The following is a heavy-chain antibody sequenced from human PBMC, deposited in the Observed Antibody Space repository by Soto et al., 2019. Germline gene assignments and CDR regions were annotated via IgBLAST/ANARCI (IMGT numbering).Heavy chain of an antibody. V-gene: IGHV3-30*18. CDR2: ISYDGNNE. J-gene: IGHJ4*02. CDR3: AKSSLRAYCGGDCYFFDY. D-gene: IGHD2-21*02. Sequence: QVQLVESGGGVVQPGRSLRLSCAASGFTFSSYGMHWVRQAPGKGLEWVAVISYDGNNEYYADSVKGRFTISRDNSKNTLYLQMNSLRADDTAVYYCAKSSLRAYCGGDCYFFDYWGQGTLVTVSS. CDR1: GFTFSSYG.